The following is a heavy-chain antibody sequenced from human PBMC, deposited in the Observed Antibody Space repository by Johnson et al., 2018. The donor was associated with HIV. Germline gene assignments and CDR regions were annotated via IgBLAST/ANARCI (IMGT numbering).Heavy chain of an antibody. J-gene: IGHJ3*02. V-gene: IGHV3-66*02. Sequence: VQLVESGGGVVQPGGSLRLSCAASGFTVSSYYMSWVRQAPGKGLEWVSVIYSGGSTYYADSVKCRFTISRDNSKNTLYLQMNSLRAEDTAVYYCASPEAPYYDILTGYYAAFDIWGQGTMVTVSS. D-gene: IGHD3-9*01. CDR1: GFTVSSYY. CDR3: ASPEAPYYDILTGYYAAFDI. CDR2: IYSGGST.